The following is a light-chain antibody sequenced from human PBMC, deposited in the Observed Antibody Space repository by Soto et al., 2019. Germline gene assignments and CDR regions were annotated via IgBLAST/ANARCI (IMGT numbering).Light chain of an antibody. CDR3: LQHNSYSLT. V-gene: IGKV1-17*01. CDR1: QGIRND. Sequence: DIQMTQSPSSLSASVGDRVTITCRASQGIRNDLGWYQQKPGKAPKRLIYETSSLESGVPSRFGGSGSGTDFTLTINSLQPEDLATYYCLQHNSYSLTFGGGTKVDIK. CDR2: ETS. J-gene: IGKJ4*01.